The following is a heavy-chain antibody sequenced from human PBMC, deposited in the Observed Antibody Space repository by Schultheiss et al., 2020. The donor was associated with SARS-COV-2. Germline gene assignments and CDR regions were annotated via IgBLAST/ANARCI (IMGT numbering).Heavy chain of an antibody. CDR3: AKDGRTTGLNWFDP. J-gene: IGHJ5*02. D-gene: IGHD4-17*01. V-gene: IGHV3-23*01. CDR2: ISGSGGST. Sequence: GGSLRLSCAASGFTFSSYAMSWVRQAPGKGLEWVSAISGSGGSTYYADSVKGRFTISRDNSRDTLYLQMNSLRAEDTAVYYCAKDGRTTGLNWFDPWGQGTLVTVSS. CDR1: GFTFSSYA.